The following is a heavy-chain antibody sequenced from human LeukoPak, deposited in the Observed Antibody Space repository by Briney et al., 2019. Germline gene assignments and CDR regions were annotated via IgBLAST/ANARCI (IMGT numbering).Heavy chain of an antibody. CDR2: TGLNSVNT. CDR1: GFTFSRHA. CDR3: AKGDDIGKHPTRAYYFDT. J-gene: IGHJ4*02. Sequence: GGSLRLSCAASGFTFSRHAMSWVRQAPGKGLEWVSTTGLNSVNTLCAESVQGRFSISRDNSKNTLDLQMDNLGVDDTAVYYCAKGDDIGKHPTRAYYFDTWGQGTLVTVSS. D-gene: IGHD5-24*01. V-gene: IGHV3-23*01.